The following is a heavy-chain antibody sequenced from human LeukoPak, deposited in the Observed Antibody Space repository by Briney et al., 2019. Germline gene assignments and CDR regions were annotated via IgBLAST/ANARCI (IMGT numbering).Heavy chain of an antibody. CDR3: ARQSNYDFWSGYSPNYYYMDV. CDR2: KNPNSGNT. Sequence: GASVKVSCKASGYTFTSYDINWVRQATGQGLEWMGWKNPNSGNTGYAQKFQGRVTITRNTSISTAYMELSSLRSEDTAVYYCARQSNYDFWSGYSPNYYYMDVWGKGTTVTVSS. CDR1: GYTFTSYD. D-gene: IGHD3-3*01. J-gene: IGHJ6*03. V-gene: IGHV1-8*03.